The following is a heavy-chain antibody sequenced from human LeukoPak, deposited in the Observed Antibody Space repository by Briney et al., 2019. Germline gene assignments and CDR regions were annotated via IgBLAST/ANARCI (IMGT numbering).Heavy chain of an antibody. CDR1: GGTFSSYA. CDR2: IIPIFGTA. J-gene: IGHJ3*02. V-gene: IGHV1-69*01. Sequence: SVKVSCKASGGTFSSYAISWVRQAPGQGLEWMGGIIPIFGTANYAQKFQGRVTITADESTSTAYMELSSLRSEDTAVYYCARAVLLWFRESPDAFDIWGQGTMVTVSS. D-gene: IGHD3-10*01. CDR3: ARAVLLWFRESPDAFDI.